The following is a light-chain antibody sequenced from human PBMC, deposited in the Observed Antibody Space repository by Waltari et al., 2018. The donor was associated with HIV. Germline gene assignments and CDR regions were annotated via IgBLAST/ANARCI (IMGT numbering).Light chain of an antibody. CDR1: TINYNS. CDR3: SSYTASGSVI. CDR2: EGT. V-gene: IGLV2-14*03. J-gene: IGLJ2*01. Sequence: QSALTQPASVSGSPGQSVTISCPGPTINYNSVSWYQQHPAKAPKLIIFEGTYRPSGVSNRFSGSKSGNTASLTISGLQGEDEAHYYCSSYTASGSVIFGGGTNLTVL.